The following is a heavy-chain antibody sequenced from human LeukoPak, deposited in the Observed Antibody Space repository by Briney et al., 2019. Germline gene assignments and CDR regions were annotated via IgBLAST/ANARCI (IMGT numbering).Heavy chain of an antibody. CDR1: GGSFSGHY. Sequence: SETLSLTCAVYGGSFSGHYWSWIRQPPGKGLEWIGEINHSGGTNYNPSLKSRVTISVDTSKNQFSLKLSSVTAADTAVYYCARGLDYGDYHFDYWGQGTLVTVSS. CDR3: ARGLDYGDYHFDY. D-gene: IGHD4-17*01. CDR2: INHSGGT. J-gene: IGHJ4*02. V-gene: IGHV4-34*01.